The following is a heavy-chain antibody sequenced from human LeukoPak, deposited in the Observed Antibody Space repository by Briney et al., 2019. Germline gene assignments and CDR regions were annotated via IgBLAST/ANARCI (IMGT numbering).Heavy chain of an antibody. CDR1: GGSISIISSSTYY. CDR3: ARQLPTAAADTRGYFDY. Sequence: SETLSLTCTVSGGSISIISSSTYYWGWIRQAPGKGLKWIGSLYYGENSHYNPSLKSRATLSVDTSNNQFSLKLTSVTAADAAMYFCARQLPTAAADTRGYFDYWGQGTVVTVSS. CDR2: LYYGENS. D-gene: IGHD6-25*01. J-gene: IGHJ4*02. V-gene: IGHV4-39*01.